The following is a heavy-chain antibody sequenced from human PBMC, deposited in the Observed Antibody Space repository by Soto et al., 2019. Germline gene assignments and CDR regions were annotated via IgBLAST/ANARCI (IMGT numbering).Heavy chain of an antibody. CDR2: INHSGST. Sequence: SETLSLTCAVYGGSFSGYYWSWIRQPPGKGLEWIGEINHSGSTNYNPSLKSRVTISVDTSKNQFSLKVSSVTAADTAVYYCAREGYYGSGSYYDYVTDGMDVWGQGTTVTVSS. D-gene: IGHD3-10*01. CDR3: AREGYYGSGSYYDYVTDGMDV. V-gene: IGHV4-34*01. J-gene: IGHJ6*02. CDR1: GGSFSGYY.